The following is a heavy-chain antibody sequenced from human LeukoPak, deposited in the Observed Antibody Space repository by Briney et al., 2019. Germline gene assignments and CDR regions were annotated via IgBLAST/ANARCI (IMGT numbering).Heavy chain of an antibody. J-gene: IGHJ4*02. CDR2: ISKSGTDI. Sequence: KPGGSLRLSCAASGFLFSIKTMNWVRQAPGKGLEWVSSISKSGTDIYYADSVKGRFTISRDNAKNSLYLQMNSLRADDTAVYYCERDVTQAAQYYLSGSFDYWGQGTLVTVSS. D-gene: IGHD3-10*01. CDR1: GFLFSIKT. V-gene: IGHV3-21*01. CDR3: ERDVTQAAQYYLSGSFDY.